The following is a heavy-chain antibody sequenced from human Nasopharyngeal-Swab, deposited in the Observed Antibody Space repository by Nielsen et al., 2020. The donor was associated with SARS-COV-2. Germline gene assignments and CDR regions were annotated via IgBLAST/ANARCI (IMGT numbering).Heavy chain of an antibody. CDR3: AREGGNWFDP. CDR2: ISYDGSNK. D-gene: IGHD3-16*01. CDR1: GFTFSSYA. J-gene: IGHJ5*02. Sequence: GESLKISYAASGFTFSSYAMHWVRQAPGKGLEWVAVISYDGSNKYYADSVKGRFTISRDNSKNTLYLQMNSLRAEDTAVYYCAREGGNWFDPWGQGTLVTVSS. V-gene: IGHV3-30*04.